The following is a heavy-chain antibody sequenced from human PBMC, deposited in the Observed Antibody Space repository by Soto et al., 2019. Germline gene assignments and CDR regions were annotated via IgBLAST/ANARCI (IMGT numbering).Heavy chain of an antibody. CDR1: GFTFSSYA. J-gene: IGHJ4*02. CDR2: ISYDGSKK. CDR3: ARDNAPVAGTSLPGY. D-gene: IGHD6-19*01. Sequence: GGSLRLSCAASGFTFSSYAMHWVRQVPGKGLEWATLISYDGSKKFYADSVKGRFTISRDQSKSTLYLQMNSLRDDDTAMYYCARDNAPVAGTSLPGYWGQGTLVTVSS. V-gene: IGHV3-30*01.